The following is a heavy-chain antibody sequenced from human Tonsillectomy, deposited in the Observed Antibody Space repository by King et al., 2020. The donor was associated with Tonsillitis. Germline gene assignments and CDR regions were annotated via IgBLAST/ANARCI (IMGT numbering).Heavy chain of an antibody. CDR2: IYYSGST. Sequence: CTVSGGSISSGGYYWSWIRQHPGKGLEWIGYIYYSGSTYYNPSLKSRVTISVDTSENQFSLKLSSVTAADTGVYYWADCTFRPTESWYFAYWGPGNLVTVSS. CDR1: GGSISSGGYY. D-gene: IGHD2-21*02. J-gene: IGHJ4*02. V-gene: IGHV4-31*03. CDR3: ADCTFRPTESWYFAY.